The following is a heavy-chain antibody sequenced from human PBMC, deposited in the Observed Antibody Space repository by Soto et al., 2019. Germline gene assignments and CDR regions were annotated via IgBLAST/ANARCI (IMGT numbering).Heavy chain of an antibody. CDR2: LYPGGSNI. CDR3: ARSIVGRPDYYFHYGMGV. J-gene: IGHJ6*02. D-gene: IGHD6-6*01. Sequence: GESLRISCKGSGHNLTDYWIAWVHQLPGKGLEWMGILYPGGSNIKYSPSFQGQITISADKSINSAFLQWSSLKASDTATYYCARSIVGRPDYYFHYGMGVWGQGTTVTVSS. CDR1: GHNLTDYW. V-gene: IGHV5-51*07.